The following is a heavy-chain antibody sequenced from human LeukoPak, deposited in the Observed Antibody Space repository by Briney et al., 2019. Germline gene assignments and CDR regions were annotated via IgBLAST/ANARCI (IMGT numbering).Heavy chain of an antibody. CDR1: GGSINNYY. Sequence: SETLSLTCTVSGGSINNYYWSWIRQPAGKGLEWIGRIYTRGSTNYNPSLKSRVTMSVDTSKNQFSLKLSSVTAADTAVYYCARGRYCSADTCSGGDAFDIWGQGTMVSVSS. D-gene: IGHD2-15*01. J-gene: IGHJ3*02. CDR2: IYTRGST. V-gene: IGHV4-4*07. CDR3: ARGRYCSADTCSGGDAFDI.